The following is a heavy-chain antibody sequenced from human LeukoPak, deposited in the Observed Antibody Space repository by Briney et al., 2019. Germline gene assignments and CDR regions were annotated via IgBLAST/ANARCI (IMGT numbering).Heavy chain of an antibody. CDR1: GFTFSSYW. V-gene: IGHV3-7*01. Sequence: GGSLRLSCAASGFTFSSYWMSWVRQAPGKGLEWVANIKQDGSEKYYVDSVKGRFTISRDNAKNSLYLQMNSLRAEDTAVYYCARAGEYYYESSGYYRPWGQGTLVTVSS. J-gene: IGHJ5*02. D-gene: IGHD3-22*01. CDR2: IKQDGSEK. CDR3: ARAGEYYYESSGYYRP.